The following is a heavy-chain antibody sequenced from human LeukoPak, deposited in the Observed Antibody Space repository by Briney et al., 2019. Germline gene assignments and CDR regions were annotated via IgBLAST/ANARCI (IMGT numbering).Heavy chain of an antibody. CDR1: GYTFTSYA. CDR2: INAGNGNT. J-gene: IGHJ4*02. V-gene: IGHV1-3*01. D-gene: IGHD1-26*01. Sequence: ASAKVSCKASGYTFTSYAMHWVRQAPGQGLEWMGWINAGNGNTKYSQKFQGRVTITRDTSASTAYMELSSLRSEDTAVYYCAREKNQQWVDCLQYWGRGTLVTVSS. CDR3: AREKNQQWVDCLQY.